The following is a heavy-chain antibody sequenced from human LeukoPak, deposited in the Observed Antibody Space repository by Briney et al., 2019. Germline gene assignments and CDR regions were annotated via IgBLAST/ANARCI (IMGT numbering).Heavy chain of an antibody. CDR3: ARRMAPAEYFDY. J-gene: IGHJ4*02. Sequence: KASETLSLTCAVYGGSFSSYYWGWIRQPPGKGLEWIGSIYYSGSTYYNPSLKSRVTISVDTSKNQFSLKLSSVTAADTAVYYCARRMAPAEYFDYWGQGTLVTVSS. D-gene: IGHD5-24*01. V-gene: IGHV4-39*01. CDR2: IYYSGST. CDR1: GGSFSSYY.